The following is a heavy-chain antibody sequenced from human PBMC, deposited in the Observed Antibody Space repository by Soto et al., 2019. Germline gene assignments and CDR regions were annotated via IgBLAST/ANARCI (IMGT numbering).Heavy chain of an antibody. Sequence: HPGGSLRLSCAASGFTFSSYAMSWVRQAPGKGLEWVSAISGSGGSTYYADSVKGRFTISRDNSKNTLYLQMNSLRAEDTAVYYCAKVRGPDQYYFDYWGQGTLVTVSS. V-gene: IGHV3-23*01. J-gene: IGHJ4*02. CDR3: AKVRGPDQYYFDY. CDR2: ISGSGGST. CDR1: GFTFSSYA.